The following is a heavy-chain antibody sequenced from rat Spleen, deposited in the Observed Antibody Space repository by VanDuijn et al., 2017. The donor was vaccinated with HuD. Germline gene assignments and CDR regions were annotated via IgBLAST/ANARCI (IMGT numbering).Heavy chain of an antibody. Sequence: EVQLVESDGGLVQPGRSLKLSCAASGFTFSDYYMAWVRQAPTKGLEWVASITNTGGSTYYPDSVKGRFTISRDNAKSTLYLQMDSLRSEDTATYYCTRGDHTKGITGRWGQGVMVTVSS. V-gene: IGHV5-20*01. CDR1: GFTFSDYY. CDR3: TRGDHTKGITGR. J-gene: IGHJ2*01. D-gene: IGHD1-9*01. CDR2: ITNTGGST.